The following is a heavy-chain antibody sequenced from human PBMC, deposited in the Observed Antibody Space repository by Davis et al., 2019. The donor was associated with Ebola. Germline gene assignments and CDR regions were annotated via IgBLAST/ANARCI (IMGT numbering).Heavy chain of an antibody. CDR3: ARYCSSTSCYKRGYGFDY. V-gene: IGHV4-34*01. CDR1: GGSISNYY. J-gene: IGHJ4*02. Sequence: PSETLSLTCTVSGGSISNYYWSWIRQPPGKGLEWIGEINHSGSTNYNPSLKSRVTISVDTSKNQFSLKLSSVTAADTAVYYCARYCSSTSCYKRGYGFDYWGQGTLVTVSS. CDR2: INHSGST. D-gene: IGHD2-2*02.